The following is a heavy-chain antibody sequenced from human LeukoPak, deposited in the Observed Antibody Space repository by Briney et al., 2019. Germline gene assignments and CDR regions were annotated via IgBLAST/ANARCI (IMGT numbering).Heavy chain of an antibody. CDR1: GYTFTSYG. D-gene: IGHD6-19*01. Sequence: ASVKVSCKASGYTFTSYGISWVRQAPGQGLEWMGWISAYNGNTNYAQKLQGRVTMTTDTSTSTAYMELRSLRSDDTAVYYCARGYPLPSFSSGWSPTHRPDYWGQGTLVTVSS. CDR3: ARGYPLPSFSSGWSPTHRPDY. CDR2: ISAYNGNT. V-gene: IGHV1-18*01. J-gene: IGHJ4*02.